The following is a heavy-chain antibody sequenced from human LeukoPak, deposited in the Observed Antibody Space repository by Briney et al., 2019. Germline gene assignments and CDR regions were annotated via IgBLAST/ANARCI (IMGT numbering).Heavy chain of an antibody. Sequence: GGSLRLSCAASGFTFSSYAMSWVRQAPGKGLEGVSPISGSGGSTYYADSVKGRFTISRDNSKNTLYLQMNSLTAEETAVYYCASPPPVRVTSRAEYFDYWGQGTLVTVSS. V-gene: IGHV3-23*01. CDR3: ASPPPVRVTSRAEYFDY. J-gene: IGHJ4*02. CDR1: GFTFSSYA. D-gene: IGHD2-21*02. CDR2: ISGSGGST.